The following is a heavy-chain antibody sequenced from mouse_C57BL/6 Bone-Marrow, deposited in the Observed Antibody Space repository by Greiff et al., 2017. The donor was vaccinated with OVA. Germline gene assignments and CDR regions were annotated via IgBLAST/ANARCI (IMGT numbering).Heavy chain of an antibody. J-gene: IGHJ2*01. D-gene: IGHD1-1*01. CDR3: ARDITTVGYYFDY. CDR1: GYTFTSYW. V-gene: IGHV1-50*01. Sequence: QVQLQQPGAELVKPGASVKLSCKASGYTFTSYWMQWVKQRPGQGLEWIGEIDPSDSYTNYNQKFKGKATLTVDTSSSTAYMQLSSLTSEDSAVYYCARDITTVGYYFDYWGQGTTLTVSS. CDR2: IDPSDSYT.